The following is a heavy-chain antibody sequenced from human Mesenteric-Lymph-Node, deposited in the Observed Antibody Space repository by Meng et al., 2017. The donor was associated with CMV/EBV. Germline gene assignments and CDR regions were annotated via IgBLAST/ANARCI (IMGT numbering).Heavy chain of an antibody. CDR2: IYPGDSDT. D-gene: IGHD3-3*01. CDR1: GYTFTDYW. Sequence: GESLKISCQGSGYTFTDYWIGWVRQMPGKGLEWMGIIYPGDSDTRYSPSFQGQVTISADKSVSTAYLQWNSLKASDTAIYYCARHLTIFGVVGAWGQGTLVTVSS. V-gene: IGHV5-51*01. J-gene: IGHJ5*02. CDR3: ARHLTIFGVVGA.